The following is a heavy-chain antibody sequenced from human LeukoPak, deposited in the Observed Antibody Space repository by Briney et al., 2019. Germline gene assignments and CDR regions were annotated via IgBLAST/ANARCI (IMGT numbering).Heavy chain of an antibody. CDR2: ISTSSSHI. V-gene: IGHV3-21*01. CDR3: VRSHYGMDV. CDR1: GFTFRSYS. J-gene: IGHJ6*02. Sequence: GGSLRLSCAASGFTFRSYSMNWVRQAPGMGLEWVSSISTSSSHIYYADSVEGRFTISRDNAKNSLYLQMNSLRAEDTAVYYCVRSHYGMDVWGQGTTVSVSS.